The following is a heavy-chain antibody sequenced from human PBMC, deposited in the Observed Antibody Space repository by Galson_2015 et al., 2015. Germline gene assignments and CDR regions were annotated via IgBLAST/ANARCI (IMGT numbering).Heavy chain of an antibody. CDR3: TYRQSFYGVYADY. CDR1: GFSFTTSGVG. V-gene: IGHV2-5*01. D-gene: IGHD4-17*01. Sequence: PALVKPTQTLTLPCTFSGFSFTTSGVGVGWIRQPPGKALEWLAITYWNDDRRYSPSLRSRFTITKDSSTNQVVLTMTNMDPVDTATYYCTYRQSFYGVYADYWGQGTLVTVSS. CDR2: TYWNDDR. J-gene: IGHJ4*02.